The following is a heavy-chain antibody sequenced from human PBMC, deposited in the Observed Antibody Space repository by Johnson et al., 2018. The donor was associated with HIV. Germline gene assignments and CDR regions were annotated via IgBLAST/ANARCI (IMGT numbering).Heavy chain of an antibody. J-gene: IGHJ3*02. CDR1: GFTFDDYA. CDR2: ISWNSGSI. Sequence: VQLVESGGGLVQPGGSLRLSCAASGFTFDDYAMHWVRQAPGKGLEWGSGISWNSGSIYYADSVKGRFTISRDNAKNSLYLQMNSLRAEDTAVYYCESWNYFDAFDIWGQGTMVTVSS. CDR3: ESWNYFDAFDI. V-gene: IGHV3-9*01. D-gene: IGHD1-7*01.